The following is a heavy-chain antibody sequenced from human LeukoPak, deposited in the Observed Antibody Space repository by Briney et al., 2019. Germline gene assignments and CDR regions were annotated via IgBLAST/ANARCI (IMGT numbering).Heavy chain of an antibody. D-gene: IGHD3-22*01. V-gene: IGHV3-30-3*01. J-gene: IGHJ4*02. Sequence: GGSLRLSCAVSGFTFNNYAMYWVRQSPGKGLEWVAFISYDGSNKFYSDSVGGRFTISRDTSKNTLSLQLNSLTTEDTAVYYCARVGTSYSDRGGNVEADFFFDFWGQGTLVTVSS. CDR1: GFTFNNYA. CDR2: ISYDGSNK. CDR3: ARVGTSYSDRGGNVEADFFFDF.